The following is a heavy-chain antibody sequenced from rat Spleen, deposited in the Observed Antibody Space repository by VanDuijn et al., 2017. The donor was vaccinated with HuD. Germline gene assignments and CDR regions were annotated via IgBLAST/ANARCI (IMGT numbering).Heavy chain of an antibody. CDR2: ISGSSGTI. V-gene: IGHV5-34*01. Sequence: EVQLVESGGGLVQPGRSLKLSCVASGITFSDYGMNWIRQAPGKGLEWVAYISGSSGTIYYADTVKGRFTISRDDAKNTQYLQMDSLRSEDTATYFCARSAYFDYWGQGVMVTVSS. CDR1: GITFSDYG. CDR3: ARSAYFDY. J-gene: IGHJ2*01.